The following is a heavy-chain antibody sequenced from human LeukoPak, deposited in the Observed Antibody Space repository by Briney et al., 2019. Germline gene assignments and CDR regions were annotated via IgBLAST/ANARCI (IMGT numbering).Heavy chain of an antibody. D-gene: IGHD6-13*01. Sequence: GASVKVSCKASGGTFSSYAISWVRQAPGQGLEWMRGIVPIFGTANYAQKFQGRVTVTADKSSITVYMELSSLRSEDTAVYYCASPPVPQAAAITPGYFYYYMDVWGKGTTVTVSS. V-gene: IGHV1-69*06. CDR3: ASPPVPQAAAITPGYFYYYMDV. CDR2: IVPIFGTA. J-gene: IGHJ6*03. CDR1: GGTFSSYA.